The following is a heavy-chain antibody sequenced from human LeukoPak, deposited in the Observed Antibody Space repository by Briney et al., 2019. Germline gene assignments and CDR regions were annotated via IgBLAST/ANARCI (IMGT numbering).Heavy chain of an antibody. D-gene: IGHD6-19*01. CDR1: GGTFSSYA. V-gene: IGHV1-69*13. CDR3: ARAGGIAVAGNFDY. Sequence: SVKVSCKASGGTFSSYAISWVRQAPGQGLEWMGGIIPIFGTTNHAQKFQGRVTITADESTSTAYMQLSSLRAEDTAVYYCARAGGIAVAGNFDYWGQGTLVTVSS. CDR2: IIPIFGTT. J-gene: IGHJ4*02.